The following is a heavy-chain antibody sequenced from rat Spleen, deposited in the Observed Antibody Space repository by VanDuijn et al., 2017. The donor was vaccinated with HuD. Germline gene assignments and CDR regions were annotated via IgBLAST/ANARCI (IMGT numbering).Heavy chain of an antibody. CDR2: ISYDGSST. Sequence: EVQLVESGGGLVQPGRSLKLSCGASGFTFSDYYMAWVRQAPTKGLEWVATISYDGSSTYYRDSVKGRFTISRDNAKSTLYLQMDSLRSEDTATYYCARQYPYYSVDYWGQGVMVTVSS. D-gene: IGHD1-1*01. V-gene: IGHV5-7*01. J-gene: IGHJ2*01. CDR3: ARQYPYYSVDY. CDR1: GFTFSDYY.